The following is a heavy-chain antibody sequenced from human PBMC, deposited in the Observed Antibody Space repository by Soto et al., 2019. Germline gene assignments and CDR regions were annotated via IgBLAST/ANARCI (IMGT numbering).Heavy chain of an antibody. CDR3: ARDAMGTFYYYYGMDV. D-gene: IGHD5-18*01. Sequence: GGSLRLSCAASGFTFSSYGMHWVRQAPGKGLEWVAVIWYDGSNKYYADSVKGRFTISRDNSKNTLYLQMNSLRAEDTAVYYCARDAMGTFYYYYGMDVWGQATTVTVSS. J-gene: IGHJ6*02. CDR2: IWYDGSNK. V-gene: IGHV3-33*01. CDR1: GFTFSSYG.